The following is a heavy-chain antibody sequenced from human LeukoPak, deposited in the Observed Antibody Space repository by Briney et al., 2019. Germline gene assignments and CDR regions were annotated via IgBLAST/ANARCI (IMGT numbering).Heavy chain of an antibody. D-gene: IGHD1-26*01. Sequence: GGSLRLSCAASGFTFSSYGMSWVRQAPRKGLEWVASIKQDGNEKYYVESVKGRFTISRDNAKDSLYLEMNSLRVEDTAVYYCARDKEQGSSSGSSFHFWGQGTMVTVSS. CDR3: ARDKEQGSSSGSSFHF. CDR2: IKQDGNEK. CDR1: GFTFSSYG. V-gene: IGHV3-7*01. J-gene: IGHJ3*01.